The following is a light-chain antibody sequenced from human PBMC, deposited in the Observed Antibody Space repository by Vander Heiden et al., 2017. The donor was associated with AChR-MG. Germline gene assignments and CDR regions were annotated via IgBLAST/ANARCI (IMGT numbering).Light chain of an antibody. Sequence: QSALTQPASVSGSPGQANTLSCTGTSSDVGGYSYVSWYQQYPDKAPKLMIYDVSNRPSGVSNRFSGAKSGNTASLTISGLQAEDEADYYCSSSTSSSTILFGGGTKLTVL. J-gene: IGLJ3*02. CDR1: SSDVGGYSY. CDR3: SSSTSSSTIL. CDR2: DVS. V-gene: IGLV2-14*03.